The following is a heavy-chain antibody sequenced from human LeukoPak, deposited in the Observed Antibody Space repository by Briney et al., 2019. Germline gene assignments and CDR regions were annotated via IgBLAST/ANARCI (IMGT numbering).Heavy chain of an antibody. V-gene: IGHV3-48*04. CDR2: ISSASNTT. J-gene: IGHJ4*02. D-gene: IGHD6-19*01. CDR1: GFTFSSYS. CDR3: ASTGSGPVGY. Sequence: GGSLRLSCAASGFTFSSYSMNWVRQAPGKGLEWISYISSASNTTYYADSVKGRFTISRDNAKNSLYLQMNSLRAEDTAVYYCASTGSGPVGYWGQGTLVTVSS.